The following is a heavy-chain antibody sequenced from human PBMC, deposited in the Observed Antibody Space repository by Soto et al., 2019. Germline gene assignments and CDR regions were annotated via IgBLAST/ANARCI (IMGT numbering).Heavy chain of an antibody. CDR3: ARDTPMYDFWRVETGFDP. D-gene: IGHD3-3*01. Sequence: QVQLQESGPGLVKPSQTLSLTCTVSGGSISSGGYYWSWIRQHPGKGLEWIGYIYYSGSTYYNPSLKSRVTISVDTSKNQFSLKLSSVTAADTAVYYCARDTPMYDFWRVETGFDPWGQGTLVTVSS. CDR2: IYYSGST. J-gene: IGHJ5*02. CDR1: GGSISSGGYY. V-gene: IGHV4-31*03.